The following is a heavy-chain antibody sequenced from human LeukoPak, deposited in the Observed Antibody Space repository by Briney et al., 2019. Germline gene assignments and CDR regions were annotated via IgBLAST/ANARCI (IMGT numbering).Heavy chain of an antibody. CDR2: INPSGGST. J-gene: IGHJ6*02. Sequence: GASVKVSCKASGYTFTSYYMHWVRQAPGQGLEWMGIINPSGGSTSYAQKFQGRVTMTRDTSTSTVYMELSSLRSEDTAVYYCASPQSPVVAHYYYGMDVRGQGTTVTVSS. V-gene: IGHV1-46*01. CDR1: GYTFTSYY. D-gene: IGHD2-15*01. CDR3: ASPQSPVVAHYYYGMDV.